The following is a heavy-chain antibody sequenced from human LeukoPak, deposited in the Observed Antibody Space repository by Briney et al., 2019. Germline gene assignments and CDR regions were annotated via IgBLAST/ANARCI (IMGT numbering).Heavy chain of an antibody. V-gene: IGHV4-59*01. Sequence: SETLSLTCTVSGGSINSYYRSWIRQPPGKGLEWVGYIYYSGSTNYKPSLKRRVTISVDTSKNQFSLKVSSVTAADTAVYYCASSRSSSGWSLIDYWGQGALVTVSS. CDR3: ASSRSSSGWSLIDY. D-gene: IGHD6-19*01. CDR2: IYYSGST. J-gene: IGHJ4*02. CDR1: GGSINSYY.